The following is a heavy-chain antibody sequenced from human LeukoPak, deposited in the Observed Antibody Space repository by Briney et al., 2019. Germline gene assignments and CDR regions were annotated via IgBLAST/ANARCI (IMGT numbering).Heavy chain of an antibody. Sequence: ASVKVSCKASGYTFTGYYMHWVRQAPGQGLEWMGWINPNSGGTNYAQKFQGRVTMTRDTSISTAYMELSRLRSDDTAVYYCARVVETYYDFWSGYSPSWFDPWGQGTLVTVSS. CDR3: ARVVETYYDFWSGYSPSWFDP. D-gene: IGHD3-3*01. V-gene: IGHV1-2*02. CDR2: INPNSGGT. CDR1: GYTFTGYY. J-gene: IGHJ5*02.